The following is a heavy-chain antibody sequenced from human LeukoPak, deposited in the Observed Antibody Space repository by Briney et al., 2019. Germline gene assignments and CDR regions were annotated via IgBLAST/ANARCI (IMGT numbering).Heavy chain of an antibody. V-gene: IGHV3-30*18. CDR1: GFTFSSYA. J-gene: IGHJ4*02. Sequence: GGSLRLSCAASGFTFSSYAMHWVRQAPGQGLEWVAVISYDGSNKYYADSVKGRFTISRDNSQNTLYLEMNSLRAGDTAMYYCAKVREIMFRATQDYWGQGTLVTVSP. CDR2: ISYDGSNK. CDR3: AKVREIMFRATQDY. D-gene: IGHD3-10*01.